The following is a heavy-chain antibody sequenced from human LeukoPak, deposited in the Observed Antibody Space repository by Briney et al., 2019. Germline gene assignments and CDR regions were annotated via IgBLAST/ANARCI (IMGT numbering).Heavy chain of an antibody. V-gene: IGHV4-31*03. D-gene: IGHD3-9*01. J-gene: IGHJ3*02. CDR2: IYYSGST. CDR3: ASADYDMAFDI. Sequence: SQTLSLTCTVSGGSISSGGYYWSWIRQHPGKGLEWIGYIYYSGSTDYNPSLKSRFTMSVDTSKNQFSLKLSSVTAAVTAVYYCASADYDMAFDIWGQGTMVTVPS. CDR1: GGSISSGGYY.